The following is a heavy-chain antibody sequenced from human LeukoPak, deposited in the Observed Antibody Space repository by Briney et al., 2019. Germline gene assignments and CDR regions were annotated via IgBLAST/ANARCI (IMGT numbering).Heavy chain of an antibody. Sequence: PGGSLRLSCGASGFTFSSYSMNWVRQAPGKGLEWVSSISSSSNYIYYADSMKGRFTISRDNAKNSLYLQMNSLRAEDTAVYFCARATGYDATFDHWGQGALVTVSS. D-gene: IGHD6-13*01. CDR1: GFTFSSYS. CDR3: ARATGYDATFDH. CDR2: ISSSSNYI. V-gene: IGHV3-21*01. J-gene: IGHJ4*02.